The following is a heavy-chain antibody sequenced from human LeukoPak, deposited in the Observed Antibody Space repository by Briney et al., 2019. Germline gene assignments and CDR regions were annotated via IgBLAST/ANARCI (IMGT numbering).Heavy chain of an antibody. CDR2: ISSSSAAI. D-gene: IGHD2-15*01. V-gene: IGHV3-48*01. CDR1: GFTFSNYA. Sequence: PGGSLRLSCAASGFTFSNYAMNWVRQAPGKGLEWLSYISSSSAAIFYADSVKGRFTTSRDNVRNSLYLQMNTLRVEDTAVYYCARDPRHCSDGSCYSGSDYWGQGTLVTVSS. J-gene: IGHJ4*02. CDR3: ARDPRHCSDGSCYSGSDY.